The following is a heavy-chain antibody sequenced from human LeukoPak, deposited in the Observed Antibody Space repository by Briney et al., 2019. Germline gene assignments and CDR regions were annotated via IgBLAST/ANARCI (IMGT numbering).Heavy chain of an antibody. CDR3: ARVRRTGSAYDAFDI. CDR1: GYTFTSYG. J-gene: IGHJ3*02. V-gene: IGHV1-18*01. D-gene: IGHD1-26*01. CDR2: ISAYNGNT. Sequence: SVKVSCKASGYTFTSYGISWVRQAPGQGLEWMGWISAYNGNTNYAQKLQGGVTMTTDTSTSTAYMELRSLRSDDTAVYYCARVRRTGSAYDAFDIWGQGTMVTVSS.